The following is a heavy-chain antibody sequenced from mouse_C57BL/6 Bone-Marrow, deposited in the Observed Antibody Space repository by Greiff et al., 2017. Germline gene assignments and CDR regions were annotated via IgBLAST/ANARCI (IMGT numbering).Heavy chain of an antibody. V-gene: IGHV1-61*01. D-gene: IGHD1-1*01. CDR2: IYPSDSET. CDR3: ARHHYGSSTDY. J-gene: IGHJ4*01. CDR1: GYTFTSYW. Sequence: QVQLQQPGAELVRPGSSVKLSCKASGYTFTSYWMDWVKQRPGQGLEWIGNIYPSDSETHYNQKFKDKATLTVDKSSSTAYMQLSSLTSEDSAVYYCARHHYGSSTDYWGQGTSVTVSS.